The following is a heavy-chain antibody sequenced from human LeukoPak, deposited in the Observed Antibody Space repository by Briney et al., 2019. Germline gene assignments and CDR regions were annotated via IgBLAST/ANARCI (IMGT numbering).Heavy chain of an antibody. Sequence: PGGSLRLSCAASGITFSRSWMNWVRQAPGKGLEWVANINLDGSQTYYVDSVKGRFTISRDNAKNSLYLQMNSLRAEDTAVYYCARDGAGYYDSSGYLVDYFDYWGQGTLVTVSS. J-gene: IGHJ4*02. V-gene: IGHV3-7*01. CDR3: ARDGAGYYDSSGYLVDYFDY. CDR1: GITFSRSW. D-gene: IGHD3-22*01. CDR2: INLDGSQT.